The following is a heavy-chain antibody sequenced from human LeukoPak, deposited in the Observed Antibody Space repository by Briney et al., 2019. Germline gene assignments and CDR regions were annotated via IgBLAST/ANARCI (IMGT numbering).Heavy chain of an antibody. CDR1: GGSISSYY. V-gene: IGHV4-59*01. Sequence: SETLSLTCTVSGGSISSYYWSWIRQPPGKGLEWIGYIYYSGSTNYSPSLKSRVTISVDTSKNQFSLKLSSVTAADTAVYYCARVPSDRTGIYYGMDVWGQGTTVTVSS. CDR3: ARVPSDRTGIYYGMDV. D-gene: IGHD7-27*01. CDR2: IYYSGST. J-gene: IGHJ6*02.